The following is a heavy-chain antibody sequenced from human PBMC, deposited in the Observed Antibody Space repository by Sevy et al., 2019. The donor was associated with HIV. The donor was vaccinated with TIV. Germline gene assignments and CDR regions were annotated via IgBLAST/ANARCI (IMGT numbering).Heavy chain of an antibody. V-gene: IGHV3-30*18. J-gene: IGHJ6*02. Sequence: GGSLRLSCVGSGFIFDDYGMHWVRQAPGKGLEWVALISHDGGKKYHADSVKGRFTISRDNFKNTLYLQMNTLRRDDTAAYFCTKDPPVYGDFPYGMDVWGQGTTVTVSS. CDR3: TKDPPVYGDFPYGMDV. CDR1: GFIFDDYG. D-gene: IGHD4-17*01. CDR2: ISHDGGKK.